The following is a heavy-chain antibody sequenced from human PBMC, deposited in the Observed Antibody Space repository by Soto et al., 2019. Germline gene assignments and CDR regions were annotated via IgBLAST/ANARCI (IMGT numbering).Heavy chain of an antibody. CDR2: INHSGST. CDR3: ARRLDV. J-gene: IGHJ6*02. Sequence: LSLTCAVYGRSFSGYYWSWIRQPPGKGLEWIGEINHSGSTNYNPSLKSRVTISVDTSKNQFSLNLSSVTAADTAVYYCARRLDVWGQGTTVTVSS. CDR1: GRSFSGYY. V-gene: IGHV4-34*01.